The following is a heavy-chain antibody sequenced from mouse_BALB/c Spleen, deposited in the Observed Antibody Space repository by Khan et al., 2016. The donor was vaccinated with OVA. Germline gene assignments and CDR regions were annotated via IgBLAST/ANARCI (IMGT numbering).Heavy chain of an antibody. D-gene: IGHD1-1*01. V-gene: IGHV1-18*01. CDR2: VTPNNGGT. CDR1: GYSFTGYY. J-gene: IGHJ1*01. Sequence: MQLEESGPDLVKPGASVKISCTASGYSFTGYYIHWVKQSHGKSLEWIGRVTPNNGGTNSNQKFTGKAIFTVDKSSITAYMTLRSLTSDDSAVYSCAIYHGYFDVWGAGTTVTVSS. CDR3: AIYHGYFDV.